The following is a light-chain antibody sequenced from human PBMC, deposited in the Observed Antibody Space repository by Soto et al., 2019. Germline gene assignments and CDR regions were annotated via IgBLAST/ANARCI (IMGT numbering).Light chain of an antibody. Sequence: EVVLTQSPATLSVSPGDRATLSCRASQYIGSAVAWYHQRSGQAPRLLIYDASTRATGIPARFSGSGSGTDFTLTISRLEPEDFAVYYCQQYGNSPWTFGQGTKVDIK. J-gene: IGKJ1*01. CDR2: DAS. CDR1: QYIGSA. V-gene: IGKV3-15*01. CDR3: QQYGNSPWT.